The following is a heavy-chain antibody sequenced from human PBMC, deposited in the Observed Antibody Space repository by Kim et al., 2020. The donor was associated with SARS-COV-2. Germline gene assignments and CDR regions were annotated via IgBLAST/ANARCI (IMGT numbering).Heavy chain of an antibody. D-gene: IGHD1-20*01. CDR1: GFTFSSYS. CDR2: ISSSSSTI. J-gene: IGHJ6*02. Sequence: GGSLRLSCAASGFTFSSYSMNWVRQAPGKGLEWVSYISSSSSTIYYADSVKGRFTISRDNAKNSLYLQMNSLRAEDTAVYYCARIRYNWKLGFSDYGMDVWGQGTTVTVSS. CDR3: ARIRYNWKLGFSDYGMDV. V-gene: IGHV3-48*04.